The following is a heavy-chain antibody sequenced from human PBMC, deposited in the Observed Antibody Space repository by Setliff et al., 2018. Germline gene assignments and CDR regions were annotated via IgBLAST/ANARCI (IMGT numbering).Heavy chain of an antibody. Sequence: SETLSLTCTVSGGSISSGSYYWSWIRQPAGKGLEWIGRIYTSGSTNYNPSLKSRVTISVDTSKNQFSLKLSSVTAADTAVYYCAREVAVLDYWGQGTLVTVSS. CDR3: AREVAVLDY. D-gene: IGHD2-15*01. J-gene: IGHJ4*02. CDR1: GGSISSGSYY. V-gene: IGHV4-61*02. CDR2: IYTSGST.